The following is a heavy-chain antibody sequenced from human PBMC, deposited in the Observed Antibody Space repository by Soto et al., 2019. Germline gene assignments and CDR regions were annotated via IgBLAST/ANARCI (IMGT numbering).Heavy chain of an antibody. J-gene: IGHJ5*01. CDR2: INPNSGGT. CDR3: ARGRSFSSRWHNWFGS. D-gene: IGHD6-13*01. Sequence: ASLKVACKTVGYTYTVYHMHWLSLTPGQGLEWMGWINPNSGGTNYAQKFQGWVTMTRDTSISTAYMELSRLRSDDTVLYFCARGRSFSSRWHNWFGSWGQGTLVSVSS. CDR1: GYTYTVYH. V-gene: IGHV1-2*04.